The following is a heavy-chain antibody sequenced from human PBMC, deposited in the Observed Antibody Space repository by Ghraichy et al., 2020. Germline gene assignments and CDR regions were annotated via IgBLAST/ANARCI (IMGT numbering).Heavy chain of an antibody. Sequence: ASVKVSCKASGYTFTSYGISWVRQAPGQGLEWMGWISAYNGNTNYAQKLQGRVTMTTDTSTSTAYMELRSLRSDDTAVYYCAREYYYDSSGYATGDHSGVDYYYGMDVWGQGTTVTVSS. J-gene: IGHJ6*02. CDR3: AREYYYDSSGYATGDHSGVDYYYGMDV. D-gene: IGHD3-22*01. CDR2: ISAYNGNT. CDR1: GYTFTSYG. V-gene: IGHV1-18*01.